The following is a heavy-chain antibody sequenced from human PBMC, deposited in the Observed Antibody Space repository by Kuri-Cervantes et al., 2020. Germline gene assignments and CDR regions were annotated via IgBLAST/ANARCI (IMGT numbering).Heavy chain of an antibody. V-gene: IGHV4-31*03. Sequence: LRLSCTVSGYSISSGYYWGWIRQHPGKGLEWIGYIYYSGSTYYNPSLKSRVTISVDTSKNQFSLKLSSVTAADTAVYYCARDGSDGSGTGRPYYFDYWGQGTLVTVSS. CDR3: ARDGSDGSGTGRPYYFDY. D-gene: IGHD3-10*01. CDR2: IYYSGST. CDR1: GYSISSGYY. J-gene: IGHJ4*02.